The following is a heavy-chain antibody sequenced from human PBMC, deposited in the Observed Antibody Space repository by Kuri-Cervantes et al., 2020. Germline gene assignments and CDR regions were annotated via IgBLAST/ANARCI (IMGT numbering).Heavy chain of an antibody. CDR2: ISYDGSNK. D-gene: IGHD5-18*01. J-gene: IGHJ4*02. Sequence: GESLKISCAASGFTFSSYAMHWVRQAPGKGLEWVAVISYDGSNKYYAGSVKGRFTISRDNSKNTLYLQMNSLRAEDTAVYYCARRTAMVNGFDYWGQGTLVTVSS. V-gene: IGHV3-30-3*01. CDR3: ARRTAMVNGFDY. CDR1: GFTFSSYA.